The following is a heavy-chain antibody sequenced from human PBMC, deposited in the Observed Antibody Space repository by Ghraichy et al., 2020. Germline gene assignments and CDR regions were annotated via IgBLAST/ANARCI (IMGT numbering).Heavy chain of an antibody. V-gene: IGHV2-5*02. J-gene: IGHJ1*01. Sequence: SGPTLVKPTQTLTLTCTFSGVSLTTTGVGVGWIRQPPGKALEWLALIYWDDDKRYSPSLKNRLTITKDTSKNQVVLTLANMDPVDTATYFCAHNLVPYYYDDSGFNPYLRGFQHWGQGALVPVSS. CDR3: AHNLVPYYYDDSGFNPYLRGFQH. CDR2: IYWDDDK. CDR1: GVSLTTTGVG. D-gene: IGHD3-22*01.